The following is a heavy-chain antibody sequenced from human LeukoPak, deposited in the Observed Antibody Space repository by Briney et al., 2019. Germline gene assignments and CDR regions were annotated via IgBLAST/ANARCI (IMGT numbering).Heavy chain of an antibody. CDR3: ARDRAEGKTWVEFDP. J-gene: IGHJ5*02. Sequence: PGGSLRLSCAASGFIVNSYAMSWVRQAPGKGLAWVSLIYSDGVTQYADSVKGRFTISRDNSKNTLYLQMNSLRDEDMAVYFCARDRAEGKTWVEFDPWGQGTLVTVSS. CDR1: GFIVNSYA. CDR2: IYSDGVT. V-gene: IGHV3-66*02.